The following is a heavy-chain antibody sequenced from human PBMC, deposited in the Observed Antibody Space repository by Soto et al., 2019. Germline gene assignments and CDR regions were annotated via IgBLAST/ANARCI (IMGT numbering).Heavy chain of an antibody. D-gene: IGHD3-10*01. J-gene: IGHJ4*02. CDR2: INSDGSST. CDR1: GFTFSSNW. CDR3: ARGHYYGSGSYPGGY. Sequence: GGSLRLSCAASGFTFSSNWMHWVRQAPGKGLVWVSRINSDGSSTSYADSVKGRFTISRDNAKNTLYLQMNSLRAEDTAVYYCARGHYYGSGSYPGGYWGQGTLVTVSS. V-gene: IGHV3-74*01.